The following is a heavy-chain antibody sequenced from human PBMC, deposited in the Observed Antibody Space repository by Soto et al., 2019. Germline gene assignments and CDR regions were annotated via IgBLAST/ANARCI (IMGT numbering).Heavy chain of an antibody. CDR3: ANLGYCSSTSCYDGTDDY. V-gene: IGHV3-23*01. CDR1: GFTFSSYS. CDR2: IRGSGGST. D-gene: IGHD2-2*01. Sequence: GASLRLSCAASGFTFSSYSISWGRQAPGKGLEWVSAIRGSGGSTYYADSVKGRFTISRDNSQNTLYLQMNSLRAEDTAVYYCANLGYCSSTSCYDGTDDYWGQRILVTVSS. J-gene: IGHJ4*02.